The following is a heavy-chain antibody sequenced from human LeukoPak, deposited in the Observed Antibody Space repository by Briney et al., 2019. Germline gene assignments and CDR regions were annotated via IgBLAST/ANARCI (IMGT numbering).Heavy chain of an antibody. V-gene: IGHV3-30*02. D-gene: IGHD2-2*01. J-gene: IGHJ6*03. Sequence: GGSLRLSCAASGFTFSSYGLHWVRQAPGKGLEWVAFIRYDGSNKYYADSVKGRFTISRDNSKNTLDLQMNSLRAEGTAVYYCAKGGAVPAAIHYYYYMDVWGKGTAVTVSS. CDR1: GFTFSSYG. CDR2: IRYDGSNK. CDR3: AKGGAVPAAIHYYYYMDV.